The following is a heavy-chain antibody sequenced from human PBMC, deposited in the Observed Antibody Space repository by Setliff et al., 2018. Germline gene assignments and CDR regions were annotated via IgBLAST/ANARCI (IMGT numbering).Heavy chain of an antibody. CDR3: ARLGSSRGLDI. D-gene: IGHD2-15*01. CDR2: IFYTGSS. CDR1: VGSISSTSCY. J-gene: IGHJ3*02. Sequence: KTSETLSLTCTVSVGSISSTSCYWGWIRQPPGKGLEWIGSIFYTGSSYYNPSRRSRVTMSVDTSNNHFSLKVNSVTAADTAVYYCARLGSSRGLDIWGQGILVTVSS. V-gene: IGHV4-39*02.